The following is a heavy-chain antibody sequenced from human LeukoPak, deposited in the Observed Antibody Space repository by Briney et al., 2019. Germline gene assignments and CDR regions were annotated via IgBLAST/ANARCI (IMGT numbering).Heavy chain of an antibody. D-gene: IGHD3-22*01. CDR2: INPSAGST. V-gene: IGHV1-46*01. CDR1: GYTFTKYY. Sequence: ASVKVSCKASGYTFTKYYIHWVRQAPGQGLEWMGIINPSAGSTNYAQKFQGRVTLTRDTSTSTVYMNVSNLRSEDTAVYYCARESLGSYKTVVIVARGHDALDMWGQGTMVTVSS. J-gene: IGHJ3*02. CDR3: ARESLGSYKTVVIVARGHDALDM.